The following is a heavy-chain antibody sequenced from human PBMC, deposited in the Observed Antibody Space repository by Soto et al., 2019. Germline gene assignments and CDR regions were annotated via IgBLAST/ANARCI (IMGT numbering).Heavy chain of an antibody. D-gene: IGHD1-26*01. V-gene: IGHV4-39*07. CDR3: ARVGSYFMSYGMDA. CDR1: GGSISSSSYY. CDR2: IYYSRST. Sequence: SETLSLTCTVSGGSISSSSYYWGWIRQPPGKGLEWIGSIYYSRSTYYNPSLKSRVTISVDTSKNQFSLKLSSVTAADTAVYYCARVGSYFMSYGMDAWGQGTTVTVSS. J-gene: IGHJ6*02.